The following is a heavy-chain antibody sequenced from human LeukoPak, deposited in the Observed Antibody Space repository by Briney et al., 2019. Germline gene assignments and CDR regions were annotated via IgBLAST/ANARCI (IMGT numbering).Heavy chain of an antibody. V-gene: IGHV4-59*01. J-gene: IGHJ2*01. Sequence: DPSETLSLTCTVPGGSISSYYWSWIRQPPGKGLEWIGYIYYSGSTNYNPSLKSRVTISVDTSKNQFSLKLSSVTAADTAVYYCARGGAAADHYWYFDLWGRGTLVTVSS. CDR1: GGSISSYY. CDR2: IYYSGST. CDR3: ARGGAAADHYWYFDL. D-gene: IGHD6-13*01.